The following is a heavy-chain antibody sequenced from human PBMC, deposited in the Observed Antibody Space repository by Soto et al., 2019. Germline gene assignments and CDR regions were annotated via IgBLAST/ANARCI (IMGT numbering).Heavy chain of an antibody. V-gene: IGHV4-59*08. D-gene: IGHD1-26*01. Sequence: QVQLQESGPGLVKPSETLSLTCSVSGGSITSHYWTWVRQPPGKGLEWIGYMYYSGRTNYNPSLKSPVTVSIDPSKNQFSLQMSSITAADTAVYYCARGVLLAPDVWGQGTTVTVSS. CDR2: MYYSGRT. CDR3: ARGVLLAPDV. J-gene: IGHJ6*02. CDR1: GGSITSHY.